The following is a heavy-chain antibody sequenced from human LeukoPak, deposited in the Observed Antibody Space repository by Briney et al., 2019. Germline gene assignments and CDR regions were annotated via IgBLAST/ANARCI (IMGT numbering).Heavy chain of an antibody. Sequence: GGSLRLSCAASGFALSSHWMTWVRQVPGRGPEWVANVNRDGSETYYLDSVKGRFTISKDNAKNSLYLQMNSLRAEDTAVYYCARVFGSRMMSGALDIWGQGIMVTVTS. CDR2: VNRDGSET. D-gene: IGHD3-10*01. J-gene: IGHJ3*02. CDR1: GFALSSHW. CDR3: ARVFGSRMMSGALDI. V-gene: IGHV3-7*03.